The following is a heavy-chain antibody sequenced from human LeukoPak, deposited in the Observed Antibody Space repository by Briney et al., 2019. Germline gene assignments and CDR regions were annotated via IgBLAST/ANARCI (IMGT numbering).Heavy chain of an antibody. CDR1: GFTFSSYS. Sequence: PGGSLRLSCAASGFTFSSYSMNWVRQAPGKGLEWVSYISSSSSTIYYADSVKGRFTISRDNAKNSLYLQMNSLRAEDTAVYYCARVGSYYDSSGYYNDAFDIWGQGTMVTVSS. CDR2: ISSSSSTI. V-gene: IGHV3-48*01. D-gene: IGHD3-22*01. CDR3: ARVGSYYDSSGYYNDAFDI. J-gene: IGHJ3*02.